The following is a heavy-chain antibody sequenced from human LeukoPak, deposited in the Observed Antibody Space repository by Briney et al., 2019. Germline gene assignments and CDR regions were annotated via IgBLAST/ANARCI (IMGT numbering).Heavy chain of an antibody. J-gene: IGHJ4*02. D-gene: IGHD3-22*01. Sequence: GGSLRLSCAASGFTFSSYWMSWVRQAPGKGLEWVANIKEDGSEKDYVGSVKGRFTISRDNAKNSLYLQMNSLRAEDTAVYYCARGMDYYDSSGYLYFDYWGQGTLVTVSS. V-gene: IGHV3-7*03. CDR1: GFTFSSYW. CDR3: ARGMDYYDSSGYLYFDY. CDR2: IKEDGSEK.